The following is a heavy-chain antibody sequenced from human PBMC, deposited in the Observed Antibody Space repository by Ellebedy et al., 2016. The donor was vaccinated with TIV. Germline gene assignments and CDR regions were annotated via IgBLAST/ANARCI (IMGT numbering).Heavy chain of an antibody. CDR2: INPNSGGT. V-gene: IGHV1-2*02. Sequence: ASVKVSCXASGYTFTGYYMHWVRQAPGQGLEWMGWINPNSGGTNYAQKFQGRVTMTRDTSISTAYMELSRLRSDDTAVYYCARDSYPQGFYYYYGMDVWGQGTTVTVSS. CDR1: GYTFTGYY. CDR3: ARDSYPQGFYYYYGMDV. J-gene: IGHJ6*02.